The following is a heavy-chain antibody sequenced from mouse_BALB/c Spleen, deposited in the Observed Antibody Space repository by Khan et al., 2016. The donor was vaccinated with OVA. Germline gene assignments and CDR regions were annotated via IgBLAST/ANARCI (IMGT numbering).Heavy chain of an antibody. V-gene: IGHV9-3-1*01. J-gene: IGHJ4*01. CDR3: ARVRYSGTMDY. D-gene: IGHD2-14*01. Sequence: LVESGPELKKPGETVKISCKASGFTFTNNGMNWVKQAPGKVLKWMGWINTYTGEPTYAGDFKRRSAFSSETSASTAYLQINNLKNEDTATYFCARVRYSGTMDYWGQGTSVTGSS. CDR2: INTYTGEP. CDR1: GFTFTNNG.